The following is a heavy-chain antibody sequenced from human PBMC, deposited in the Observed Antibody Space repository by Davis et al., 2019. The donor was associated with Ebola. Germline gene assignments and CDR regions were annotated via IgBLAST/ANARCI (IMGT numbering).Heavy chain of an antibody. CDR3: ARGRTTRAPYGGVNDDAFDI. V-gene: IGHV1-69*13. D-gene: IGHD4-17*01. CDR1: GGTFSSYA. Sequence: SVKVSCKASGGTFSSYAISWVRQAPGQGLEWMGGIIPIFGTANYAQKFQGRVTITADESTSTAYMELRSLRSDDTAVYYCARGRTTRAPYGGVNDDAFDIWGQGTMVTVSS. J-gene: IGHJ3*02. CDR2: IIPIFGTA.